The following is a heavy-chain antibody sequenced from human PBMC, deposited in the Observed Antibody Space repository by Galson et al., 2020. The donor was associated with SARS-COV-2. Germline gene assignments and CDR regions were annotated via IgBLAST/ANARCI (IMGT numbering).Heavy chain of an antibody. D-gene: IGHD2-21*02. CDR3: AKIGVGVTGWFDP. J-gene: IGHJ5*02. V-gene: IGHV3-23*01. CDR2: ISGSGGST. Sequence: GESLKISCAASGFTFSSYAMSWVRQAPGKGLEWVSAISGSGGSTYYADSVKGRFTISRDNSKNTLYLQMNSLRAEDTAVYYCAKIGVGVTGWFDPWGQGTLVTVSS. CDR1: GFTFSSYA.